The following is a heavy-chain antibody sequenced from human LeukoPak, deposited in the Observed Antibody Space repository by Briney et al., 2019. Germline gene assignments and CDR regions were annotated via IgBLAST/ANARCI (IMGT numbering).Heavy chain of an antibody. Sequence: GGSLRLSCAASGFSLTNFAMSWVRQAPGKGLEWVSLIIGSSGDTFYADSVKGRFTISRDNSKNRLYLQMNSLRAEDTALYYCAKGAYDYIEMGYFDYWGQGTLVTVS. D-gene: IGHD5-12*01. CDR1: GFSLTNFA. J-gene: IGHJ4*02. CDR3: AKGAYDYIEMGYFDY. CDR2: IIGSSGDT. V-gene: IGHV3-23*01.